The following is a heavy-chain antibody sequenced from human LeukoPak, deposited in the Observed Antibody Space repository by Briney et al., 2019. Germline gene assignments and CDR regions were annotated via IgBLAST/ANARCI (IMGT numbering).Heavy chain of an antibody. D-gene: IGHD7-27*01. Sequence: PGGSLRLSCAASGFTFSSYAMHWVRQAPGKGLEWVAVISYDGSNKYYADSVKGRFTISRDNSKNTLYLQMNSLRAEDTAVYYCATVPRELGTVYWGQGTLATVSS. V-gene: IGHV3-30*04. CDR2: ISYDGSNK. CDR3: ATVPRELGTVY. J-gene: IGHJ4*02. CDR1: GFTFSSYA.